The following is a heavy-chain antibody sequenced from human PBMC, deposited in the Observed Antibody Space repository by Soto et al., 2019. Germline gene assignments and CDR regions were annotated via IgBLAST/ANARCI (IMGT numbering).Heavy chain of an antibody. J-gene: IGHJ6*02. V-gene: IGHV4-30-4*01. CDR3: ARVGLGELLAHGMDD. Sequence: QVQLQESGSGLVKPSQTLSLTCTVSGGSISSGDYYWSWIRQPPGKGLEWIGYIYYSGSTYYNPSLKSRVTISVDTSKNQFSLKLSSVTAADTAVYYCARVGLGELLAHGMDDWGQGTTVTVSS. CDR1: GGSISSGDYY. CDR2: IYYSGST. D-gene: IGHD3-10*01.